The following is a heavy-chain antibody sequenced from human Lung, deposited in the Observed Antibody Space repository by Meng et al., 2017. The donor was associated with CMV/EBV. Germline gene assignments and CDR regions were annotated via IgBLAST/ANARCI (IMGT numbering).Heavy chain of an antibody. CDR1: GYSFASYW. CDR3: TKSCGGDCYAQYYYYGMDV. CDR2: IYPGDSDT. D-gene: IGHD2-21*01. V-gene: IGHV5-51*01. J-gene: IGHJ6*02. Sequence: GESXKISCQGSGYSFASYWIGWVRQMPGKGLEWMGIIYPGDSDTRYSQSFEGQVTISADKSISTAYLQWSSLKASDTAMYYCTKSCGGDCYAQYYYYGMDVXGQGXTVTVSS.